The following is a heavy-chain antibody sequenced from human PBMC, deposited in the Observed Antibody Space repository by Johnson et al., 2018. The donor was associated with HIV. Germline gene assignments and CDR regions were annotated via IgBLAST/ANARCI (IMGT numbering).Heavy chain of an antibody. Sequence: VQLVESGGGLKQPGGSLRLSCAAFGFTFSSYAMNWVRQAPGKGLEWVSAISGSDGSTYYEDSVRGRFTISRDISKNTLYLQMNSLRAEDTAVYYCAKGQGGVNYRRSSVRDVFDIWGQGTMVTVSS. CDR2: ISGSDGST. CDR1: GFTFSSYA. V-gene: IGHV3-23*04. J-gene: IGHJ3*02. CDR3: AKGQGGVNYRRSSVRDVFDI. D-gene: IGHD6-6*01.